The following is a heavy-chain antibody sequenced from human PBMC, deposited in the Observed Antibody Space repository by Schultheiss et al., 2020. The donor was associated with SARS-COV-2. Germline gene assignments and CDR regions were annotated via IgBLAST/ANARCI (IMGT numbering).Heavy chain of an antibody. J-gene: IGHJ6*03. V-gene: IGHV4-34*01. CDR3: ARDRGYCSSTSCYNRGYYYYYYMDV. Sequence: SETLSLTCAVYGGSFRGYYWSWIRQPPGKGLEWIGEINHSGSTNYNPSLKSRVTISVDTSKNQFSLKLSSVTAADTAVYYCARDRGYCSSTSCYNRGYYYYYYMDVWGKGTTVTVSS. CDR1: GGSFRGYY. CDR2: INHSGST. D-gene: IGHD2-2*01.